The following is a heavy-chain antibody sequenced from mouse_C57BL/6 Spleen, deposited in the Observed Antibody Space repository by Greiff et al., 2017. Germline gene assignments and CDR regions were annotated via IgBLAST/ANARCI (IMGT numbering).Heavy chain of an antibody. Sequence: EVQLVESGGGLVQPKGSLKLSCAASGFSFNTYAMNWVRQAPGKGLEWVARIRSKSNNYATYYADSVKDRFTISRDDSESMLYLQMNNLRTEDTAMYYCVRQGYSNYYFDYWGQGTTRTVSS. J-gene: IGHJ2*01. V-gene: IGHV10-1*01. CDR3: VRQGYSNYYFDY. CDR2: IRSKSNNYAT. D-gene: IGHD2-5*01. CDR1: GFSFNTYA.